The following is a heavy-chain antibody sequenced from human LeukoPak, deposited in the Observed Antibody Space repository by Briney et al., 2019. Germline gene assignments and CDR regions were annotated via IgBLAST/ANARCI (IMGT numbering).Heavy chain of an antibody. D-gene: IGHD7-27*01. V-gene: IGHV3-33*01. CDR2: IWYDGSNK. CDR1: GFTFSSYG. CDR3: ARDRNWGSGGALDI. J-gene: IGHJ3*02. Sequence: PGRSLRLSCAASGFTFSSYGMHWVRQAPGKGLEWVAVIWYDGSNKYYADSVKGRFTISRDNSKNTLYLQMNSLRAEDTAVYYCARDRNWGSGGALDIWGQGTMVTVSS.